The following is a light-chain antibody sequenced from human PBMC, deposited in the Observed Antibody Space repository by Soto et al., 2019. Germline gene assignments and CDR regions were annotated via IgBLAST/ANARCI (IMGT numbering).Light chain of an antibody. CDR2: NSS. V-gene: IGKV3-20*01. Sequence: EIVLTQSPGTLSLYPGERATLSCRASQSVRSNYLAWYQQKPGQAPRLLIYNSSTRATGIPDRFSGSGSGTDFTLTISRLEPEDFPLYYCQQYRDLPQTFGQGTQVEIK. CDR3: QQYRDLPQT. J-gene: IGKJ1*01. CDR1: QSVRSNY.